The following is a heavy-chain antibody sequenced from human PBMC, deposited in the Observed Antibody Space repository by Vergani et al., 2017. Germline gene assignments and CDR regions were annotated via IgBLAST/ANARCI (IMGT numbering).Heavy chain of an antibody. V-gene: IGHV4-59*08. Sequence: QVQLQESGPGLVKPSETLSLTCTVSGGSISSYYWSWIRQPPGKGLEWIGYIYYSGSTNYNPSLKSRVTISVDTSKNQFSLELSSVTAADTAVYYCARQWGHSGSYYYYSMDVWGQGTTVTVSS. D-gene: IGHD1-26*01. CDR1: GGSISSYY. CDR3: ARQWGHSGSYYYYSMDV. J-gene: IGHJ6*02. CDR2: IYYSGST.